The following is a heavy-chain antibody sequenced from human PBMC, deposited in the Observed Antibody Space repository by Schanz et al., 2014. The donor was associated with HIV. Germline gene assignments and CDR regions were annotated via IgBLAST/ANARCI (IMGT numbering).Heavy chain of an antibody. CDR2: ISYDGSNK. J-gene: IGHJ4*02. D-gene: IGHD3-3*01. Sequence: VQLLESGGGLVQPGGSLRLSCAASGFTFSSYALNWVRQAPGKGLEWVAVISYDGSNKYYTDSVKGRFTISRDTFKNTVYLQMNSLRSEDTAVYYCAKASESIFGVEGLDFWGQGTLVIVSS. CDR3: AKASESIFGVEGLDF. V-gene: IGHV3-30*18. CDR1: GFTFSSYA.